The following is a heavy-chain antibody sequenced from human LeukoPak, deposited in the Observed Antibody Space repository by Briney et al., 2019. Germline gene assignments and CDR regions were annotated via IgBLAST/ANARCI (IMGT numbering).Heavy chain of an antibody. V-gene: IGHV3-21*01. Sequence: GGTLRLSCAASGFTFSSYGMSWVRQAPGKGLEWVSSISSSSSYIYYADSVKGRFTISRDNAKNSLYLQMNSLRAEDTAVYYCARGATTGGDYWGQGTLVTVSS. J-gene: IGHJ4*02. D-gene: IGHD1-14*01. CDR3: ARGATTGGDY. CDR1: GFTFSSYG. CDR2: ISSSSSYI.